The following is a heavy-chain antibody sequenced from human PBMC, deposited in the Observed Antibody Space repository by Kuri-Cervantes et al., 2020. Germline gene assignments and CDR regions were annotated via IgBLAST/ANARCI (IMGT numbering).Heavy chain of an antibody. CDR3: AKNDDGEDAFDI. CDR2: IWYDGSNK. Sequence: GESLKISCAASGLIISSYDMHWVRRAPGKGLEWVAVIWYDGSNKLYADSVKGRFTISRDNSKNTLYLQMNSLRTEDTAVYYCAKNDDGEDAFDIWGQGTMVTVSS. J-gene: IGHJ3*02. V-gene: IGHV3-30*02. D-gene: IGHD7-27*01. CDR1: GLIISSYD.